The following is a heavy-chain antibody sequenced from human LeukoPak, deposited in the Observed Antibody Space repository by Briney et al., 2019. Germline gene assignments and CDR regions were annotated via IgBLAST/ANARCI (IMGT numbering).Heavy chain of an antibody. CDR2: ISGNNGNT. Sequence: ASVKVSCKTSGYTFSSYGFSWVRQAPGQGLEWMGWISGNNGNTNYAQNLQGRVTMTTDTSTSTVYMELRSLRSDDTAMYYCARVQSSGLLDYWGQGTLVTVSS. J-gene: IGHJ4*02. CDR3: ARVQSSGLLDY. CDR1: GYTFSSYG. D-gene: IGHD6-19*01. V-gene: IGHV1-18*01.